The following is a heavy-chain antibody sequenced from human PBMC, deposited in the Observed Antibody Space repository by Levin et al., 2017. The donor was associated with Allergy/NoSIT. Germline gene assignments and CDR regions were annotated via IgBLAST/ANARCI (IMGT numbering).Heavy chain of an antibody. V-gene: IGHV3-9*01. J-gene: IGHJ6*02. CDR3: AKDISYGSGSYYIAPYYYYYDGMDV. D-gene: IGHD3-10*01. CDR1: GFTFDDYA. Sequence: PSGGSLRLSCAASGFTFDDYAMHWVRQAPGKGLEWVSGISWNSGSIGYADSVKGRFTISRDNAKNSLYLQMNSLRAEDTALYYCAKDISYGSGSYYIAPYYYYYDGMDVWGQGTTVTVSS. CDR2: ISWNSGSI.